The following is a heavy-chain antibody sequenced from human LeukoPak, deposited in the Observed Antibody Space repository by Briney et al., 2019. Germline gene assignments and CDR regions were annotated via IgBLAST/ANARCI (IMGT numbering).Heavy chain of an antibody. D-gene: IGHD2-21*01. CDR3: ARDLRLGDCGGDCYRGSSDY. J-gene: IGHJ4*02. V-gene: IGHV1-46*01. CDR2: INPSGGST. Sequence: ASVKVSCKASGYTFTSYYMHWVRQAPGQGLEWMGIINPSGGSTSYAQKFQGRVTMTRDTSTSTVYMELSSLRSEDTAVYYCARDLRLGDCGGDCYRGSSDYWGQGTLVTVSS. CDR1: GYTFTSYY.